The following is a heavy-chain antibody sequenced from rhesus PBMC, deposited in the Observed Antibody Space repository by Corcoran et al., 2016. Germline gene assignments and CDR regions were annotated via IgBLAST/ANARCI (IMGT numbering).Heavy chain of an antibody. V-gene: IGHV3-54*02. Sequence: EEQMVESCGGLVQPGGSLRLSCAASGFTFSIYVIHWVRQAPGKGLEWVAVISSDGRNKQYADSVKDRFTISRDNSNNILYLQMNNLKLEDTAVYYCSRFDVWGPGVLVIVSS. CDR2: ISSDGRNK. CDR1: GFTFSIYV. J-gene: IGHJ5-1*01. CDR3: SRFDV.